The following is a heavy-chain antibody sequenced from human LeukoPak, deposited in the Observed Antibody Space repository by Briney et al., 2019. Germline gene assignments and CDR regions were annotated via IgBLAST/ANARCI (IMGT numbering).Heavy chain of an antibody. CDR1: GFTFSSYG. J-gene: IGHJ4*02. Sequence: GGSLRLSCAASGFTFSSYGMHWVRQAPGKGLEWLAFIRYDGSNKYYADSVKGRFTISRDNSKNTLYLQMNSLRAEDTAVYYCAKQVTYDYGDRTGGWGQGTLVTVSS. CDR2: IRYDGSNK. V-gene: IGHV3-30*02. CDR3: AKQVTYDYGDRTGG. D-gene: IGHD4-17*01.